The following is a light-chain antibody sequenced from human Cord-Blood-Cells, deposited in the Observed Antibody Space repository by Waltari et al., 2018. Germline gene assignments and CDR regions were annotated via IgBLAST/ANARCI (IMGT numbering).Light chain of an antibody. CDR1: SSDVGGYNY. CDR3: SSYTSSSTLVV. CDR2: DVS. J-gene: IGLJ1*01. V-gene: IGLV2-14*01. Sequence: QSALTQPASVSGSPGPSITLSCTGTSSDVGGYNYVSWYQQHPGKAPKLMIYDVSNRPSGVSNRFSGSKSGNTASLTISGLQAEDEADYYCSSYTSSSTLVVFGTGTKVTVL.